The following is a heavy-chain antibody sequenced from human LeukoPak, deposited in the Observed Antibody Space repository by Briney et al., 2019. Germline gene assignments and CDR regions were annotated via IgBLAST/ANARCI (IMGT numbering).Heavy chain of an antibody. J-gene: IGHJ6*03. CDR1: GGSISSSSYY. CDR2: IYTSGST. V-gene: IGHV4-61*02. Sequence: SETLSLTCTVSGGSISSSSYYWSWIRQPAGKGLEWIGRIYTSGSTNYNPSLKSRVTISVDTSKNQFSLKLSSVTAADTAVYYCARYKLTTGSVYYYYYMDVWGKGTTVTVSS. D-gene: IGHD4/OR15-4a*01. CDR3: ARYKLTTGSVYYYYYMDV.